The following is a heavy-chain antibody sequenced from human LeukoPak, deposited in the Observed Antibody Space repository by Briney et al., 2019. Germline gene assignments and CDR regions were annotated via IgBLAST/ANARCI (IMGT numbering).Heavy chain of an antibody. CDR3: STDYGYGWGSFRLGY. V-gene: IGHV3-15*01. D-gene: IGHD3-16*02. J-gene: IGHJ4*02. Sequence: GGSLRLSCAASGFTFSQYWMSWVRQAPGRALEWVGRMKSKSDDGTTEFAALVKGRFTISRDDSKNTLYLQMNNLKSEDTAVCYCSTDYGYGWGSFRLGYWGQGALVVVSS. CDR1: GFTFSQYW. CDR2: MKSKSDDGTT.